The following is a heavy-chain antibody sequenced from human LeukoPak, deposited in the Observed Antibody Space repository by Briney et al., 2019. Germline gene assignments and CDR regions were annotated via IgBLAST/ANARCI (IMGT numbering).Heavy chain of an antibody. CDR1: GGSFSDYS. J-gene: IGHJ4*02. D-gene: IGHD5-18*01. V-gene: IGHV4-34*01. Sequence: PSETLSLTCAVSGGSFSDYSWAWIRQPPGKGLEWIGEISHTESATYNPSLKSRVTISVDTSKNQFSLKLSSVTAADTAVYYCARDSYNYGSGSLDYWGQGTLVIVSS. CDR2: ISHTESA. CDR3: ARDSYNYGSGSLDY.